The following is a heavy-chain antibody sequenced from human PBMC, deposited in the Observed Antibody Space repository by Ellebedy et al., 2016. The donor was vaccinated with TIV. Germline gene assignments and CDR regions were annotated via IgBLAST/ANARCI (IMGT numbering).Heavy chain of an antibody. CDR2: ISGSGRGNT. CDR1: GFTFSSYA. CDR3: ARFTRRYPSDY. Sequence: GGSLRLXXGASGFTFSSYAMSWVRQAPGKGLEWVSAISGSGRGNTYYAGSVKGRFTISRDDSKNTLYLQMNSLRAEDTAVYYCARFTRRYPSDYWGQGTLVTVSS. D-gene: IGHD1-1*01. J-gene: IGHJ4*02. V-gene: IGHV3-23*01.